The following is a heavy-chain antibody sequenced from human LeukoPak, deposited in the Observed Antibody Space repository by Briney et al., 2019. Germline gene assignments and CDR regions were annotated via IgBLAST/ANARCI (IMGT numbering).Heavy chain of an antibody. Sequence: GGSPRLSCAASGFTFSSYAMTWVRQAPGKGLEWVSGISGSGSGTYYADSVKGRFTISRDNSKTTLYLQMNSLRAEDTALYYCVKYTGNSILVRFDYWGQGTLVTVSS. J-gene: IGHJ4*02. V-gene: IGHV3-23*01. CDR3: VKYTGNSILVRFDY. D-gene: IGHD4-23*01. CDR2: ISGSGSGT. CDR1: GFTFSSYA.